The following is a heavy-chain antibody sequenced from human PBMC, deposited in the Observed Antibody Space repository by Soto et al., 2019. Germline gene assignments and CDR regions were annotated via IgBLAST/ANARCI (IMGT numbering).Heavy chain of an antibody. V-gene: IGHV4-31*03. Sequence: SETLSLTCTVSGGSITSGGYFWTWIRQYPGKGLEWIGYISYSGSTHYNPSLKSRVAISVDTSKNQFSLKLSSVTAADTAVYYCARDNHYHDSGGSLSHWGQGTLVTVSS. CDR2: ISYSGST. CDR1: GGSITSGGYF. J-gene: IGHJ4*02. CDR3: ARDNHYHDSGGSLSH. D-gene: IGHD3-22*01.